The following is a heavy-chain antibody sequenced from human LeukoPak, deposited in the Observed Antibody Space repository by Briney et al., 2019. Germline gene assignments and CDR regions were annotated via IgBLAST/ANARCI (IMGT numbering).Heavy chain of an antibody. D-gene: IGHD3-3*01. CDR1: GFTFSSYN. J-gene: IGHJ6*02. V-gene: IGHV3-48*01. Sequence: GGSLRLSCAASGFTFSSYNMNWVRQAPGKGLEWVSYISSSSSIIYYEDSVKGRFTISRDNGKSSLYLQMNSLRAEDTAVYYCAKSGRYYYYGMDVWGQGTTVTVSS. CDR2: ISSSSSII. CDR3: AKSGRYYYYGMDV.